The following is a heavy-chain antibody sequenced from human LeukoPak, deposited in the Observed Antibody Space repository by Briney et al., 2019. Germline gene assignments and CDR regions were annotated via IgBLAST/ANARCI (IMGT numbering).Heavy chain of an antibody. CDR2: IKQDGSEK. J-gene: IGHJ5*02. CDR1: GFTFSSYW. CDR3: ARDHYDIAEFPFDP. Sequence: GGSLRLSCAASGFTFSSYWMSWVRQAPGKGLEWVANIKQDGSEKYYVDSVKGRFTISRDNAKNSLYLQMNSLRAEDTAVYYCARDHYDIAEFPFDPWGQGTLVTVSS. V-gene: IGHV3-7*01. D-gene: IGHD3-9*01.